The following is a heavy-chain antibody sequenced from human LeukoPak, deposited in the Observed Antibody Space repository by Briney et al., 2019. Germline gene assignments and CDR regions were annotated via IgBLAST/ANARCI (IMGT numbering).Heavy chain of an antibody. V-gene: IGHV3-23*01. J-gene: IGHJ4*02. D-gene: IGHD3-9*01. CDR3: AKDADILTGFDY. Sequence: GGSLRLSCAASGLXFSSYAISWVRQAPGKGLEWVSAISGSGGSTYYADSVKGRFTISRDNSKNTLYLQMNSLRAEDTAVYYCAKDADILTGFDYWGQGTLVTVSS. CDR1: GLXFSSYA. CDR2: ISGSGGST.